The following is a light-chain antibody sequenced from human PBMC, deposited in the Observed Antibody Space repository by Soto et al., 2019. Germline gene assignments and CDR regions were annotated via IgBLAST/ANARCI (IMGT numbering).Light chain of an antibody. J-gene: IGKJ1*01. CDR3: QKYDSAPWA. CDR1: QGIKTY. CDR2: AAS. V-gene: IGKV1-27*01. Sequence: DTQMTQSPSSLSASLGDRVTITCRASQGIKTYLAWYQQKPGKVPRLLIYAASTLQSGVPSRFSGSGSGTDFTLTIRSLQPEDVATYYCQKYDSAPWAFGQGTKVEIK.